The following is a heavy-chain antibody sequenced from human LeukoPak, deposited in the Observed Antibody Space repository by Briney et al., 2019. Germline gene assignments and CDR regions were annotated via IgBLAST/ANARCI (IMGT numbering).Heavy chain of an antibody. D-gene: IGHD5-12*01. Sequence: SETLSLTCAVSGGPISTYYWSWIRQPPGKGLEWIGYVYYSGSTNYNPSLKSRVTISVDASRNRFSLKLSSVTAADTAMYYCARHRNSGYHSYGMDVWGQGTTVTVSS. CDR1: GGPISTYY. J-gene: IGHJ6*02. CDR3: ARHRNSGYHSYGMDV. V-gene: IGHV4-59*08. CDR2: VYYSGST.